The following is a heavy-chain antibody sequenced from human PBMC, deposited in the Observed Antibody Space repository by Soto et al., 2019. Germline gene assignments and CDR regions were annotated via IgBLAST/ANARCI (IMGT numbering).Heavy chain of an antibody. CDR1: GGSLSGYY. D-gene: IGHD6-19*01. CDR2: INHSGST. J-gene: IGHJ4*02. CDR3: ARARIVVAGTIVDY. Sequence: SETLSLTCAVYGGSLSGYYWSWIRQPPGKGLEWIGEINHSGSTNYNPSLKSRVTISVDTSKNQFSLKLSSVTAADTAVYYCARARIVVAGTIVDYWGQGTLVTVS. V-gene: IGHV4-34*01.